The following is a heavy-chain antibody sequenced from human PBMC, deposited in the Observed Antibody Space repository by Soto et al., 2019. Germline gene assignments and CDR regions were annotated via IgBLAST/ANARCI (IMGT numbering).Heavy chain of an antibody. V-gene: IGHV3-74*01. Sequence: EVQLVESGGGLVQPGGSLRLSCAASGFTFSSYWMHWVRQAPGKGLVWVSRINSDGSSTSYADSVKGRFTISRDNAKNTLYLQMNSPRAEDTAVYYCARGPVYYDFWSYYYYYYMDVWGKGTTVTVSS. CDR3: ARGPVYYDFWSYYYYYYMDV. J-gene: IGHJ6*03. D-gene: IGHD3-3*01. CDR2: INSDGSST. CDR1: GFTFSSYW.